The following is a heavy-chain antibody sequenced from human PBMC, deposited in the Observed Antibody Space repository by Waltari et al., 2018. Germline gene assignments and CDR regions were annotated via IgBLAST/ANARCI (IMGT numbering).Heavy chain of an antibody. CDR2: ISYDGINK. D-gene: IGHD3-10*01. CDR1: GFTFSSYG. V-gene: IGHV3-30*18. J-gene: IGHJ4*02. Sequence: QVQLVESGGGVVQPGRSLRLSCAASGFTFSSYGMHWVRQAPGKGLEWVAVISYDGINKYYADSVKGRFTISRDNSKNTLYLQMNSLRAEDTAVYYCAKGRMVRGVWKYYFDYWGQGTLVTVSS. CDR3: AKGRMVRGVWKYYFDY.